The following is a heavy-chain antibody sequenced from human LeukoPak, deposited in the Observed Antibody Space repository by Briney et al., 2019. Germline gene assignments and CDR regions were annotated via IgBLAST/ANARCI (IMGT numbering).Heavy chain of an antibody. CDR1: GFTFSSYA. CDR2: INHSGST. Sequence: MAGGSLRLSCAASGFTFSSYAMSWVRQAPGKGLEWIGEINHSGSTNYNPSLKSRVTISVDTSKNQFSLKLSSVTAADTAVYYCASWFGEYTHFDYWGQGTLVTVSS. V-gene: IGHV4-34*01. CDR3: ASWFGEYTHFDY. J-gene: IGHJ4*02. D-gene: IGHD3-10*01.